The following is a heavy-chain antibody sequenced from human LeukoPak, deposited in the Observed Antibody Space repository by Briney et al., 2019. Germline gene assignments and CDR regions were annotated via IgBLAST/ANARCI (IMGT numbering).Heavy chain of an antibody. CDR3: AKGNSMVRGHWYFDL. V-gene: IGHV1-69*05. Sequence: KISCKTSGGTFSSYAISWVRQAPGQGLEWMGRIIPIFGTANYAQKFQGRVTITTDESTSTAYMELSSLRSEDTAVYYCAKGNSMVRGHWYFDLWGRGTLVTVSS. CDR2: IIPIFGTA. CDR1: GGTFSSYA. J-gene: IGHJ2*01. D-gene: IGHD3-10*01.